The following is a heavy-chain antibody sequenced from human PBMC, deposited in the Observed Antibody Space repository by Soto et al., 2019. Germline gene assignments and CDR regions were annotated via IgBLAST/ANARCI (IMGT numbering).Heavy chain of an antibody. D-gene: IGHD6-19*01. CDR3: ARDGRSSYSSGWYYFDY. J-gene: IGHJ4*02. CDR2: IYYSGST. Sequence: SETLSLTCTVSGGSVSSGSYYWSWIRQPPGKGLEWIGYIYYSGSTNYNPSLKSRVTISVDTSKNQFSLKLSSVTAADTAVYYCARDGRSSYSSGWYYFDYWGQGTLVTVSS. V-gene: IGHV4-61*01. CDR1: GGSVSSGSYY.